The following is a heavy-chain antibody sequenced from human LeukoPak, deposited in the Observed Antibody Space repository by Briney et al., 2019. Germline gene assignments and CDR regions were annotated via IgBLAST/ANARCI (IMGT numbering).Heavy chain of an antibody. CDR2: SYDGSNK. V-gene: IGHV3-30*01. CDR3: ARPPGEVRGVINYFDY. Sequence: SYDGSNKYSAPSVNVRFTISRDNSKNTLYLQMNSLRAEDTAVYYCARPPGEVRGVINYFDYWGQGTLVTVSS. D-gene: IGHD3-10*01. J-gene: IGHJ4*02.